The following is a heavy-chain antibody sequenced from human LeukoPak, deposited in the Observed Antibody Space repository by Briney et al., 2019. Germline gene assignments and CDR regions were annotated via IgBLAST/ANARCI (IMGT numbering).Heavy chain of an antibody. J-gene: IGHJ6*03. CDR2: INWNGGST. V-gene: IGHV3-20*04. Sequence: GSLRLSCAASGFTLSDYYMTWIRQAPGEGLEWVSGINWNGGSTDYADSVKGRFTISRDNAKNSLYLQMNSLRAEDTALYYCARTYYFDSSGYHSEGNYHYYHMDVWGKGTTVTVSS. CDR3: ARTYYFDSSGYHSEGNYHYYHMDV. CDR1: GFTLSDYY. D-gene: IGHD3-22*01.